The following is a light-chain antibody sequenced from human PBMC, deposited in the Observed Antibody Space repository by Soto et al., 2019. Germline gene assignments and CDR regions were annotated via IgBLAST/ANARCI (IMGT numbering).Light chain of an antibody. J-gene: IGLJ7*01. CDR3: SSYTSSNIPV. CDR1: SSDVGGYNH. Sequence: QSALTQPASVSGSAEQSITISCTRTSSDVGGYNHVSWYQHHPGKAPKLMIYDVTNRPSGVSNRFSGSKSGNTASLTISGLQAEDEADYYCSSYTSSNIPVFGGGTQLTVL. CDR2: DVT. V-gene: IGLV2-14*03.